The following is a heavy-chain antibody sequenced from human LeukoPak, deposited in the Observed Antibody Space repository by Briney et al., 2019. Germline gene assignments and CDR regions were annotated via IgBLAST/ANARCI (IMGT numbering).Heavy chain of an antibody. CDR3: VRDSPGYGAYDFD. D-gene: IGHD5-12*01. CDR2: IKEDGSAK. CDR1: GFTFSSYW. J-gene: IGHJ4*02. Sequence: GGSLRLSCAASGFTFSSYWMSWVRQAPGKGLEWVANIKEDGSAKYYVDSEKGRFTISRDNAKNSLYLQMNNLSAEDTAVYYCVRDSPGYGAYDFDWGQGTLVTVSS. V-gene: IGHV3-7*01.